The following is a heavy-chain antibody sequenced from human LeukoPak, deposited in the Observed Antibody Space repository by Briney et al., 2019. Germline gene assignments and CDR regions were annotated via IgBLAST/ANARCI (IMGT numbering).Heavy chain of an antibody. Sequence: PGGSLRLSCAASGFTFSSYSMNWVRQAPGKGLEWVSSISSSSSYIYYADSVKGRFTISRDNAKNSLYLQMNSLRAADTAVYYCARHPYSSGWYGFDYWGQGTLVTVSS. CDR1: GFTFSSYS. V-gene: IGHV3-21*01. CDR2: ISSSSSYI. D-gene: IGHD6-19*01. J-gene: IGHJ4*02. CDR3: ARHPYSSGWYGFDY.